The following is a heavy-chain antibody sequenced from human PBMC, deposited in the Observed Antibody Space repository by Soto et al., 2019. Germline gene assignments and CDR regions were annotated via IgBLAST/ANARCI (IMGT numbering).Heavy chain of an antibody. J-gene: IGHJ4*02. CDR3: AQGGYMYGNWDHGYFDW. D-gene: IGHD5-18*01. Sequence: QITLKESGPTRVRPTQTLALTCTFSGFSLTTSGVGVGWIRKTPGKALECLAVIYWDDDKRYSPSLKSRLTISEGGSKNEVVRTVAEMDPVDTATYFCAQGGYMYGNWDHGYFDWWGRGGLVTVSS. CDR1: GFSLTTSGVG. CDR2: IYWDDDK. V-gene: IGHV2-5*02.